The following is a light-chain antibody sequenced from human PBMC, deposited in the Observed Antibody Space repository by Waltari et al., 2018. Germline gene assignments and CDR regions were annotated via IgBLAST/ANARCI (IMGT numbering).Light chain of an antibody. CDR2: EVS. CDR3: SSYAGSNDVV. J-gene: IGLJ2*01. V-gene: IGLV2-8*01. CDR1: SSDVGDYNY. Sequence: ISCTGTSSDVGDYNYVAWYQQHPGKAPKLMLFEVSKRPSGVPDRFSGSKSGNTASLTVSGLQAEDEADYYCSSYAGSNDVVFGGGTRLTVL.